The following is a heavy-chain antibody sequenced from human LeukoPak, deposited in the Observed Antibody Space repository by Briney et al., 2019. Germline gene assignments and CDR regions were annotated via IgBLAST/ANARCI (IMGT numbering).Heavy chain of an antibody. J-gene: IGHJ4*02. CDR2: IIPIFGTA. Sequence: ASVKVSCKASGGTFNSYAISWVRQAPGQGLEWMGGIIPIFGTANYAQKFQGRVTITTDESTSTAYMELSSLRSEDTAVYYCATAGSYRGDTDYWGQGTLVTVSS. D-gene: IGHD1-26*01. V-gene: IGHV1-69*05. CDR1: GGTFNSYA. CDR3: ATAGSYRGDTDY.